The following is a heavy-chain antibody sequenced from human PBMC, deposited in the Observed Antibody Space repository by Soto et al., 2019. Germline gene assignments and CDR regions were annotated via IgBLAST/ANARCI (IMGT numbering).Heavy chain of an antibody. CDR1: GFTFDDYA. D-gene: IGHD3-3*01. Sequence: EVQLVESGGGLVQPGRSLRLSCAASGFTFDDYAMHWVRQAPGKGLEWVSGISWNSCSIGYADSVKGRFTISRDNAKNSLYLQMNSLRAEDTALYYCAKVSNYDFWSGYYDYWGQGTLVTVSS. CDR3: AKVSNYDFWSGYYDY. J-gene: IGHJ4*02. V-gene: IGHV3-9*01. CDR2: ISWNSCSI.